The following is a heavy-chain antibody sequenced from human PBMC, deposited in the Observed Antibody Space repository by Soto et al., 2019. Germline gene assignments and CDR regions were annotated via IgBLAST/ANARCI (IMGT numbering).Heavy chain of an antibody. V-gene: IGHV3-15*01. CDR2: IKRKSDGGTT. CDR1: GFTFSNAW. Sequence: GGSLRLSCAASGFTFSNAWMSWVRQAPGKGLEWVGRIKRKSDGGTTDYAAPVKGRFTISRDDSKNTLYLQMNSLKTEDTAVYYCTTGLSSGYYNFDDWGQGTPVTVAS. CDR3: TTGLSSGYYNFDD. J-gene: IGHJ4*02. D-gene: IGHD3-22*01.